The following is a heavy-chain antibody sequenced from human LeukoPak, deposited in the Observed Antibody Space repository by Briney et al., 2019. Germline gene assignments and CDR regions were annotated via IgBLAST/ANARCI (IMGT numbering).Heavy chain of an antibody. V-gene: IGHV3-64*01. CDR2: ISSNGDNT. Sequence: PGGSLRLSCAASGFTFSSYSMHWVRQAPGKGLEYVSAISSNGDNTYYANSVKGRFTISRDSSKNTLYLQMNSLRGEDTAVYYCARSGEAGTFDYWGQGTLVTVSS. D-gene: IGHD6-13*01. J-gene: IGHJ4*02. CDR1: GFTFSSYS. CDR3: ARSGEAGTFDY.